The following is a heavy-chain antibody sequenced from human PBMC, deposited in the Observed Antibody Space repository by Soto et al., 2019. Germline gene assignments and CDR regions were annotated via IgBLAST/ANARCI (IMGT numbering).Heavy chain of an antibody. CDR3: ARDRGANWGSEAHFDI. CDR2: TYYRSKWYN. Sequence: PSQTPSLTCAISGDSVSSNSAAWNWIRQSPSRGLEWLGRTYYRSKWYNDYAVSVKSRITINPDTSKNQFSLQLNSVTPEDTAVYYCARDRGANWGSEAHFDIWGQGTMVTVSS. D-gene: IGHD7-27*01. J-gene: IGHJ3*02. CDR1: GDSVSSNSAA. V-gene: IGHV6-1*01.